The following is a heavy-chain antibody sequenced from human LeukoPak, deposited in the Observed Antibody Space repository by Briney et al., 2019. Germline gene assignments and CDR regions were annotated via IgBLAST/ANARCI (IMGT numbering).Heavy chain of an antibody. D-gene: IGHD3-3*01. CDR3: AILGDNYDFWSGYWGLYFDY. Sequence: PGGSLRLSCAASGFTFSSYGMHWVRQAPGKGLEWVAFIRYEGSNKYYADSVKGRFTISRDNSKNKLYLQMNSLRAEDTAVYYCAILGDNYDFWSGYWGLYFDYWGQGTLVTVSS. CDR1: GFTFSSYG. CDR2: IRYEGSNK. V-gene: IGHV3-30*02. J-gene: IGHJ4*02.